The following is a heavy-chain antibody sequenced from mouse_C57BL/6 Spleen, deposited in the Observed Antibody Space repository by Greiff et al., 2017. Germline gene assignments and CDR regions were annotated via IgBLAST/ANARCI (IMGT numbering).Heavy chain of an antibody. V-gene: IGHV1-15*01. CDR3: TSPSYYGSLWFAY. Sequence: VQLQQSGAELVRPGASVTLSCKASGYTFTDYEMHWVKQTPVHGLEWIGAIDPETGGTAYNQKFKGKAILTADKSSSTAYMELRSLTSEDSAVYYCTSPSYYGSLWFAYWGQGTLVTVSA. J-gene: IGHJ3*01. CDR2: IDPETGGT. CDR1: GYTFTDYE. D-gene: IGHD1-1*01.